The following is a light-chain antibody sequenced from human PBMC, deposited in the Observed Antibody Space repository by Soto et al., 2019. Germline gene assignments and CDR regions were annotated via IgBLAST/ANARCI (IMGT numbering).Light chain of an antibody. CDR2: KAS. J-gene: IGKJ1*01. CDR3: QQYNSYST. CDR1: QSVSDW. Sequence: DIQMTQSPSTLSASVGDRVTITCRASQSVSDWLAWYQQKPGKAPKLLIYKASSLESGVPSRFSGSGSGTEFTLTISGLQPDDFATYYCQQYNSYSTFGQWTKVEIK. V-gene: IGKV1-5*03.